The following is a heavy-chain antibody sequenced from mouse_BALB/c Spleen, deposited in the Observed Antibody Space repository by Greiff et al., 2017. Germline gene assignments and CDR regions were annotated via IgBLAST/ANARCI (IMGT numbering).Heavy chain of an antibody. CDR1: GYTFTSYW. V-gene: IGHV1-7*01. CDR3: ARGDYDVAY. J-gene: IGHJ3*01. Sequence: VQLKESGAELAKPGASVKMSCKASGYTFTSYWMHWVKQRPGQGLEWIGYINPSTGYTEYNQKFKDKATLTADKSSSTAYMQLSSLTSEDSAVYYCARGDYDVAYWGQGTLVTVSA. D-gene: IGHD2-4*01. CDR2: INPSTGYT.